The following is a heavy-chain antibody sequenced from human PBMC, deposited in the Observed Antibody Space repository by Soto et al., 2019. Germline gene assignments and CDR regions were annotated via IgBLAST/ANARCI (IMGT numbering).Heavy chain of an antibody. D-gene: IGHD6-13*01. CDR1: GGTFSSYA. Sequence: SVKVSCKASGGTFSSYAISWVRQAPGQGLEWMGGIIPIFGTANYAQKFQGRVTITADESTSTAYMELSSLRSEDTAVYYCARGYSSSSYYYYGMDVWGQGTTVTVPS. V-gene: IGHV1-69*13. J-gene: IGHJ6*02. CDR2: IIPIFGTA. CDR3: ARGYSSSSYYYYGMDV.